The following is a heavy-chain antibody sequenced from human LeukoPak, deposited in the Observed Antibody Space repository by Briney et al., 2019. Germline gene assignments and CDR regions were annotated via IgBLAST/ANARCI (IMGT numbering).Heavy chain of an antibody. D-gene: IGHD3-22*01. CDR2: IKSDGST. Sequence: AGGSLRLSCAASGFTFSSYLMHWVRQAPGKGLVWVSRIKSDGSTRYADSVKGRFTVSRDNAKNTVSLQMNSLRAEDTGVYYCARAPSEIGGYYPEYFRHWGQGTLVIVSP. V-gene: IGHV3-74*01. CDR1: GFTFSSYL. J-gene: IGHJ1*01. CDR3: ARAPSEIGGYYPEYFRH.